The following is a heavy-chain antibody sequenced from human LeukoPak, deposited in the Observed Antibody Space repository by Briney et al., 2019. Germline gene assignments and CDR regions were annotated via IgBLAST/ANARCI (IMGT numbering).Heavy chain of an antibody. Sequence: ASVTVSCTASGYTFTSYGISWVRQAPGQGLEWMGWISAYNGNTNYAQKLQGRVTMTTDTSTSTAYMELRSLRSDDTAVYYCGVVRGVYGMDVWGKGTTVTVSP. CDR1: GYTFTSYG. D-gene: IGHD3-10*01. J-gene: IGHJ6*04. CDR2: ISAYNGNT. V-gene: IGHV1-18*04. CDR3: GVVRGVYGMDV.